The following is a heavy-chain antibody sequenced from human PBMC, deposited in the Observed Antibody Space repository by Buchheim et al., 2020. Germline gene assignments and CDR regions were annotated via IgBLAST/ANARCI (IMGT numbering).Heavy chain of an antibody. D-gene: IGHD6-19*01. CDR1: GFTFSSYE. CDR3: ARALGSGWYGPTYYFDY. Sequence: EVQLVESGGGLVQPGGSLRLSCAASGFTFSSYEMNWVRQVPGKGLEWVSYISSSGSTIYYADSVKGRFTISRDNAKNSLYLQMNSLRAEDTAVYYCARALGSGWYGPTYYFDYWGQGTL. V-gene: IGHV3-48*03. CDR2: ISSSGSTI. J-gene: IGHJ4*02.